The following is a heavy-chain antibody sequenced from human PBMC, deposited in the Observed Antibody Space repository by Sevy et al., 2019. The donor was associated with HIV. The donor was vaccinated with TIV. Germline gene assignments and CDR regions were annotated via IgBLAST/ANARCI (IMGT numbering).Heavy chain of an antibody. V-gene: IGHV3-23*01. Sequence: GGSLRLSCAASGFIFNSYAMSWVRQAPGKGLKWVSSISASGGSTYYGDSMKGRITISRDNFKNTLYLEMNSLRAEDTAAYYCAKGYGSGSPPDYWGQGTLVTVSS. J-gene: IGHJ4*02. D-gene: IGHD3-10*01. CDR2: ISASGGST. CDR1: GFIFNSYA. CDR3: AKGYGSGSPPDY.